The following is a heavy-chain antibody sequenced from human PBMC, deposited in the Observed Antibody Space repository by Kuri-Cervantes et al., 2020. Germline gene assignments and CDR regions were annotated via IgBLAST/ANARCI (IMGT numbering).Heavy chain of an antibody. V-gene: IGHV3-30-3*01. CDR3: AREFPGTAVAGTEGALDI. J-gene: IGHJ3*02. CDR2: ISYDGSNK. CDR1: GFTFSSYA. Sequence: GESLKISCAASGFTFSSYAMHWVRQAPGKGLEWVAVISYDGSNKYYADSVKGRFTISRDNSKNTLYLQMNSLRAEDTAVYYCAREFPGTAVAGTEGALDIWGQGTKVTVSS. D-gene: IGHD6-19*01.